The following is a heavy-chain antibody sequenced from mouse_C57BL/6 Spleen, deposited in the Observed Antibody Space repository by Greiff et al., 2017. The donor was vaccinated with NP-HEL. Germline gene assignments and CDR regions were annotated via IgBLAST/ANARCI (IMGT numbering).Heavy chain of an antibody. CDR1: GYAFSSSW. CDR3: ASPLYGSSYGGFAY. CDR2: IYPGDGDT. V-gene: IGHV1-82*01. D-gene: IGHD1-1*01. Sequence: VQLQQSGPELVKPGASVKISCKASGYAFSSSWMNWVKQRPGKGLEWIGRIYPGDGDTNYNGKFKGKATLTADKSSSTAYMQLSSLTSADSAVYSWASPLYGSSYGGFAYWGQGTLVTVSA. J-gene: IGHJ3*01.